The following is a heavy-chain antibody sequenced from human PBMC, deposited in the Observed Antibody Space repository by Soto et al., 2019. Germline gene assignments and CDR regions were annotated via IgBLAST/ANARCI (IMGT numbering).Heavy chain of an antibody. J-gene: IGHJ3*02. Sequence: GGSLRLSCAASGFTFSSYAMSWVRQAPGKGLEWVSGISASGGSTFYADSVKGRFTISRDNSKNSLFLQMNSLRADDTAVYYCARGDYHDSSGPFSDAFDTWGQGTMVTVSS. D-gene: IGHD3-22*01. CDR1: GFTFSSYA. V-gene: IGHV3-23*01. CDR2: ISASGGST. CDR3: ARGDYHDSSGPFSDAFDT.